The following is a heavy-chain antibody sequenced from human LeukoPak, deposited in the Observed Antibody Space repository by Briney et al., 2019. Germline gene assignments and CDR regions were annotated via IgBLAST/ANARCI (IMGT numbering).Heavy chain of an antibody. Sequence: ASVKVSCKVSGYTLTELSMHWVRQAPGKGLEWMGGFDPEDGETIYAQKFQGRVTMTEDTSTDTAYMELSSLRSEDTAVYYCAATPNEGGPPYGYYMDVWGKGTTVTISS. V-gene: IGHV1-24*01. CDR2: FDPEDGET. CDR1: GYTLTELS. CDR3: AATPNEGGPPYGYYMDV. D-gene: IGHD4-17*01. J-gene: IGHJ6*03.